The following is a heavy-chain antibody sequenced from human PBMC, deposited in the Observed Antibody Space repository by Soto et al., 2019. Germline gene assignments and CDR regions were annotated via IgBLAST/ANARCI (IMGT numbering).Heavy chain of an antibody. V-gene: IGHV4-59*01. CDR3: ARDQAYGVGAFDI. CDR2: IYHSWST. J-gene: IGHJ3*02. CDR1: GGSISSYY. Sequence: QVQLKESGPGLVQPSETLSLTCTVCGGSISSYYWSWIRQPPGKGLEWIGYIYHSWSTNYNPSLKSRVTISEDTSKNQFSLKLSSVTAADTAVYYCARDQAYGVGAFDIWGQGTMVTVSS. D-gene: IGHD4-17*01.